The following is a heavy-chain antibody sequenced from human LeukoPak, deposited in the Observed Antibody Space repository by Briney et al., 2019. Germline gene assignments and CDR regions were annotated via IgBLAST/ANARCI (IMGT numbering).Heavy chain of an antibody. V-gene: IGHV3-74*01. CDR3: VRGALRDCSYTSCTWGNWFDP. D-gene: IGHD2-2*01. CDR1: GFTFSSHW. Sequence: PGGSLRLSCAASGFTFSSHWMHWVRQAPEKGLMGVAHINADGSGTYYAASVKGRFTISRDNAQSTLYLQMHSLTAEDTAVYYCVRGALRDCSYTSCTWGNWFDPWGQGTLVTVSS. CDR2: INADGSGT. J-gene: IGHJ5*02.